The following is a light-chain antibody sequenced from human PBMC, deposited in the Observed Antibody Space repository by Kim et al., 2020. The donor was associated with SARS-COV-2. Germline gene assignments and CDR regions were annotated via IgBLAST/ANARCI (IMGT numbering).Light chain of an antibody. V-gene: IGKV3-20*01. J-gene: IGKJ2*01. CDR3: HQYGSSANT. CDR2: GAS. Sequence: EIVLTQSPGTLSLSPGERASLSCRASQSVSSNYLAWYQQKPGQAPRLLIYGASTRATGIADRFSGSGSGTDFTLTISRLEPEDFAVYYCHQYGSSANTFGQGTKVDIK. CDR1: QSVSSNY.